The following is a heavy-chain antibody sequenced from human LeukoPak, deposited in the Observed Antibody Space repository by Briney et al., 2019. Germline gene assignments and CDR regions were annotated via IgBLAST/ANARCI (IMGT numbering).Heavy chain of an antibody. CDR3: ARRKVTRDWYFDL. CDR2: INHSGNT. Sequence: SETLSLTCTVYGGSFSDFHWSWIRLPPGKGLEWIGEINHSGNTNYNPSLKSRVTISIDTSKNQFSLKLSSVTAADTAVYYCARRKVTRDWYFDLWGRGTLVTVSS. J-gene: IGHJ2*01. CDR1: GGSFSDFH. V-gene: IGHV4-34*01. D-gene: IGHD4-17*01.